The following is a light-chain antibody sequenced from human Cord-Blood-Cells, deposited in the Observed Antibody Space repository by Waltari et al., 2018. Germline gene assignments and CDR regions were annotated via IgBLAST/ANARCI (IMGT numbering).Light chain of an antibody. J-gene: IGLJ1*01. Sequence: QAVLTQPSSLSASPGASASLTCTLRSGLNVGTYRIYSYQQKPGSPPQYLLRYKSDSDKQQGSGVPSRFSGSKDASANAGILLISGLQSEDEADYYCMIWHSSAYVFGTGTKVTVL. CDR1: SGLNVGTYR. CDR2: YKSDSDK. CDR3: MIWHSSAYV. V-gene: IGLV5-45*02.